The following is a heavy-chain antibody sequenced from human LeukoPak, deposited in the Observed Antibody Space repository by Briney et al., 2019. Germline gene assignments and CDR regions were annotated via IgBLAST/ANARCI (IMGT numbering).Heavy chain of an antibody. J-gene: IGHJ4*02. D-gene: IGHD5-12*01. V-gene: IGHV4-30-4*01. CDR3: ATDSAVATTGSGDY. CDR1: GGSISSGDYY. CDR2: IYYSGST. Sequence: SETLSLTCTVSGGSISSGDYYWSWIRQPPGKGLEWIGYIYYSGSTYYNPSLKSRVTISVDTSKNQFSLKLSSVTAADTAVYYCATDSAVATTGSGDYWGQGTLVTVSS.